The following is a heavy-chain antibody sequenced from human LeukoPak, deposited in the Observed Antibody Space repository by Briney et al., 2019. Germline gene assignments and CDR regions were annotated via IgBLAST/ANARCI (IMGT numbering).Heavy chain of an antibody. D-gene: IGHD2-15*01. CDR2: IYYSGST. J-gene: IGHJ5*02. CDR1: GGSISSSSYY. Sequence: SETLSLTCTVSGGSISSSSYYWGWIRQPPGKGLEWIGSIYYSGSTYYNPSLKSRVTISVDTSKNQFSLKLSSVTAADTAVYYCASGSGGSRAARKENWFDPWGQGSLVTVSS. CDR3: ASGSGGSRAARKENWFDP. V-gene: IGHV4-39*01.